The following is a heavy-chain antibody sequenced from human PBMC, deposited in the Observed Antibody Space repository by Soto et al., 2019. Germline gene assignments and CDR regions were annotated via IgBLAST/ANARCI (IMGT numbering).Heavy chain of an antibody. J-gene: IGHJ5*02. CDR1: GFSLSDVRMG. Sequence: QVTLKESGPVLEKPTETLTLTCTVSGFSLSDVRMGVSWIRQPPGKALEWLAHIFSNDEKSYSTSLKSRLTISKDTSKSQVVLTMTNMVPVDTATYYCARTMTIFGYDSGWFDPWGQGTLVTVSS. CDR3: ARTMTIFGYDSGWFDP. V-gene: IGHV2-26*01. CDR2: IFSNDEK. D-gene: IGHD3-3*02.